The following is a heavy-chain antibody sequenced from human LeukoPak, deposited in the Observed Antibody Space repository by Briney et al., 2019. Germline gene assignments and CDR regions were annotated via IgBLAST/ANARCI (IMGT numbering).Heavy chain of an antibody. CDR1: GGSISSYY. D-gene: IGHD1-14*01. Sequence: SETLSLTCTVSGGSISSYYWSWIRQPPGKGLEWIGYIYYSGSTNYNPSLKSRVTISVDTSKNQFSLKLSSVTAADTAVYYCARDKSQDRIMDVWGKGTTVTISS. CDR3: ARDKSQDRIMDV. CDR2: IYYSGST. V-gene: IGHV4-59*01. J-gene: IGHJ6*03.